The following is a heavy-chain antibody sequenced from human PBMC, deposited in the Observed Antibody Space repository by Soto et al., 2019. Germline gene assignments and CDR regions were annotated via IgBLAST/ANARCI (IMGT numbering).Heavy chain of an antibody. V-gene: IGHV4-59*01. Sequence: SETLSLTCTVSGASISSYDWSWIRQPPGKGLEWIGYINYSGSTSYNPSLKSRVTISADTSQNYFSLSLTSVTAADTAVYYCARGDYCSGVSCYFYYWGQGAPVTVSS. CDR1: GASISSYD. CDR2: INYSGST. CDR3: ARGDYCSGVSCYFYY. J-gene: IGHJ4*02. D-gene: IGHD2-15*01.